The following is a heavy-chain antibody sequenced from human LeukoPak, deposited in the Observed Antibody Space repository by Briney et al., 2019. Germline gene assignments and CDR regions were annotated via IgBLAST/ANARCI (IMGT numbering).Heavy chain of an antibody. CDR1: GFSFRTYE. V-gene: IGHV3-48*03. CDR2: ISTSGSTI. Sequence: PGGSLRLSCAASGFSFRTYEMTWVRQAPGKGLEWVSRISTSGSTINYADSVKGRFTISRDNAKNSLYLQMNSLRAEDTAVYYCARGGSYFVHWGQGTLVTVSS. J-gene: IGHJ4*02. CDR3: ARGGSYFVH. D-gene: IGHD3-16*01.